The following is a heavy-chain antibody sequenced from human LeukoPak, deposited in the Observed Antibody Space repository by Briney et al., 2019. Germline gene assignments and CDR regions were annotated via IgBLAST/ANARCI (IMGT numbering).Heavy chain of an antibody. J-gene: IGHJ5*02. CDR2: ISAYNGNT. D-gene: IGHD2-15*01. V-gene: IGHV1-18*01. CDR1: GYTFTSYG. Sequence: GASVTVSCTASGYTFTSYGISWVRQAPGQGLEWMGWISAYNGNTNYAQKLQGRVTMTTDTSTSTAYMELRSLRSDDTAVYYCARSTGYCSGGSCYSLGWFDPWGQGTLVTVSS. CDR3: ARSTGYCSGGSCYSLGWFDP.